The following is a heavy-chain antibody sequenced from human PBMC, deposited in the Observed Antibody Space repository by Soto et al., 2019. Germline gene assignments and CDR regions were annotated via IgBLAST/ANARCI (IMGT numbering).Heavy chain of an antibody. CDR1: GGSISSGGYS. CDR3: ARRGYDFWSGLYYYGMDV. CDR2: IYHSGST. J-gene: IGHJ6*02. D-gene: IGHD3-3*01. V-gene: IGHV4-30-2*03. Sequence: SETLSLTCAVSGGSISSGGYSWIWIRQPPGKGLEWIGYIYHSGSTYYNPSLKSRVTISVDTSKNQFSLNLSSVTAADTAVYYCARRGYDFWSGLYYYGMDVWGQGTTVTVSS.